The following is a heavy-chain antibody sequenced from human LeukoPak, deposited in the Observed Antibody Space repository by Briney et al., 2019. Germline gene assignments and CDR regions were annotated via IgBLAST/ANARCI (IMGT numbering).Heavy chain of an antibody. J-gene: IGHJ4*02. Sequence: GESPKISCKGSGYTFTNYWIGWVRQMPGKGLEWMGSIYPSDSDTKYSPSFQGQVTISADKSITTAYLQWSSLKASDSAMYYCARLIPGYSLFDYWGQGTLVTVSS. CDR3: ARLIPGYSLFDY. V-gene: IGHV5-51*01. CDR2: IYPSDSDT. D-gene: IGHD5-18*01. CDR1: GYTFTNYW.